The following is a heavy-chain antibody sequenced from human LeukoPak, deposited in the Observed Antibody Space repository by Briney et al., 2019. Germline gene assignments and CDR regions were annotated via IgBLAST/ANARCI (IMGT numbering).Heavy chain of an antibody. CDR1: GGSISSGDYY. Sequence: SQTLSLTCTVSGGSISSGDYYWSWIRQPPGKGLEWIGYIYYSGSTYYNPSLKSRVTISVDTSKNQFSLKLSSVTAADTAVYYCATGGSGYYSKRMTFDYWGQGTLVTVSS. V-gene: IGHV4-30-4*01. CDR2: IYYSGST. D-gene: IGHD3-22*01. CDR3: ATGGSGYYSKRMTFDY. J-gene: IGHJ4*02.